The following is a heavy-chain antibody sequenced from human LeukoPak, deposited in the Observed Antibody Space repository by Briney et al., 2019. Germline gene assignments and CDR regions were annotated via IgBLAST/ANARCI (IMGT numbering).Heavy chain of an antibody. CDR3: ARAAWGSSWSYYYYYGMDV. J-gene: IGHJ6*02. Sequence: ASVKVSCKVSGYTLTELSMHWVRQAPGKGLEWMGGFDPEDGETIYAQKFQGGVTMTEDTSTDTAYMELSSLRSEDTAVYYCARAAWGSSWSYYYYYGMDVWGQGTTVTVSS. CDR1: GYTLTELS. CDR2: FDPEDGET. D-gene: IGHD6-13*01. V-gene: IGHV1-24*01.